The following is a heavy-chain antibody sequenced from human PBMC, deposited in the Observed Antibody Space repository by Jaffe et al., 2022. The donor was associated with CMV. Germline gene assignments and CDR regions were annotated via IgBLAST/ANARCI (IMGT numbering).Heavy chain of an antibody. D-gene: IGHD3-9*01. CDR2: IIPIFGTA. V-gene: IGHV1-69*01. J-gene: IGHJ6*02. Sequence: QVQLVQSGAEVKKPGSSVKVSCKASGGTFSSYAISWVRQAPGQGLEWMGGIIPIFGTANYAQKFQGRVTITADESTSTAYMELSSLRSEDTAVYYCARDVHDILTGWGYYGMDVWGQGTTVTVSS. CDR3: ARDVHDILTGWGYYGMDV. CDR1: GGTFSSYA.